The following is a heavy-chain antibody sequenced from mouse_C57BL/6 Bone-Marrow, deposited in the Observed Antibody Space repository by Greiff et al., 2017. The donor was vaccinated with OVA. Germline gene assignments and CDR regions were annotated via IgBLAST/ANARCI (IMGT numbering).Heavy chain of an antibody. CDR1: GYTFTDYY. CDR2: INPNNGGT. CDR3: ARSPYSNFDY. Sequence: EVQLQQSGPELVKPGASVKISCKASGYTFTDYYMNWVKQSHGKSLEWIGDINPNNGGTSYNQKFKGKATLTVDKSSSTAYMELRSLTSEDSAVYYCARSPYSNFDYWGQGTTLTVSS. D-gene: IGHD2-5*01. J-gene: IGHJ2*01. V-gene: IGHV1-26*01.